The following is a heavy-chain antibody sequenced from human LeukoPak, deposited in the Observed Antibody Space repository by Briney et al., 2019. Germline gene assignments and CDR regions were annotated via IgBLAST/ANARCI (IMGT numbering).Heavy chain of an antibody. V-gene: IGHV3-30-3*02. D-gene: IGHD3-10*01. CDR2: ISSDGSDK. J-gene: IGHJ4*02. CDR1: GFTFSTYS. Sequence: GGSLRLSCAASGFTFSTYSIHWVRQAPGKGLEWVAVISSDGSDKYYANSVKGRFTISRDNSRNTLYLQMSSLRAEDTAVYYCAKDLVVRALGGWGQGTLVTVSS. CDR3: AKDLVVRALGG.